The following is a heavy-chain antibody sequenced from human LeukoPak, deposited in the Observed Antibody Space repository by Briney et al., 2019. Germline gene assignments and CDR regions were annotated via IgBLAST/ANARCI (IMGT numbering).Heavy chain of an antibody. D-gene: IGHD6-13*01. CDR1: GGSISSGGYY. V-gene: IGHV4-31*03. J-gene: IGHJ3*02. CDR3: ARVRRAIAAAAGAFDI. Sequence: PSQTLSLTCTVSGGSISSGGYYWSWIRQHPGKGLEWIGYIYYSGSTYYNPSLKSRVTISVDTSKNQFSLKLSSVTAADTAVYYCARVRRAIAAAAGAFDIWGQGTMVTVSS. CDR2: IYYSGST.